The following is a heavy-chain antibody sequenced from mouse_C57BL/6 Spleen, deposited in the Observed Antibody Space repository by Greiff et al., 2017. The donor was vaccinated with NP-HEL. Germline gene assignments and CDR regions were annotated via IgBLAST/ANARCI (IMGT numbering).Heavy chain of an antibody. CDR1: GYTFTSYW. V-gene: IGHV1-50*01. Sequence: VQLQQPGAELVKPGASVKLSCKASGYTFTSYWMQWVKQRPGQGLEWIGEIDPSDSYTNYNQKFKGKATLTVDTSSSTAYMQLSSLTSEDSAVYDSARGVTTRYLDDWGKGTTLTVSS. D-gene: IGHD2-2*01. CDR3: ARGVTTRYLDD. CDR2: IDPSDSYT. J-gene: IGHJ2*01.